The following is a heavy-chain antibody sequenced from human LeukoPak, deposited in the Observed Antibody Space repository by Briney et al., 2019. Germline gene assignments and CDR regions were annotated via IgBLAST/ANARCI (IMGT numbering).Heavy chain of an antibody. V-gene: IGHV3-21*01. D-gene: IGHD4-17*01. Sequence: PGGSLRLSCAASGFTFSSYSMNWVRQAPGKGLGWVSPISSIISYIYYADSVKGRFTISRDNAKKSLYLQMNSLRAEDTAVYYCARGQNDYGDWFDPWGQGTLVTVSS. CDR2: ISSIISYI. CDR1: GFTFSSYS. J-gene: IGHJ5*02. CDR3: ARGQNDYGDWFDP.